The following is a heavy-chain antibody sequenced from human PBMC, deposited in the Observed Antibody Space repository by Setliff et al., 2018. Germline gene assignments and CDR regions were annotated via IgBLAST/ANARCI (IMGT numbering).Heavy chain of an antibody. CDR3: RVWVTTIEVDS. Sequence: SETLSLTCAVYGGSFSDYYWGWIRQPPGKGLEWIAEINHSGSPNYNPSLKSRVTMSVDTSKNQFSLKLTSVTAADTAVYYCRVWVTTIEVDSWAQGTLVTVSS. CDR2: INHSGSP. D-gene: IGHD3-22*01. J-gene: IGHJ4*02. CDR1: GGSFSDYY. V-gene: IGHV4-34*01.